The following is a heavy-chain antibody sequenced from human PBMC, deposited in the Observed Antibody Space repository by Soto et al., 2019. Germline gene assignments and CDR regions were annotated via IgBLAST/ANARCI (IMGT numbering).Heavy chain of an antibody. CDR2: IYYSGST. CDR3: ARGYSGYDSSWLDP. D-gene: IGHD5-12*01. CDR1: GGSISSYY. Sequence: SETLSLTCTVSGGSISSYYWSWIRQPPGKGLEWIGYIYYSGSTNYNPSLKSRVTISVDTSKNQFSLKLSSVTAADTAVYYCARGYSGYDSSWLDPWGQGTLVTVSS. V-gene: IGHV4-59*01. J-gene: IGHJ5*02.